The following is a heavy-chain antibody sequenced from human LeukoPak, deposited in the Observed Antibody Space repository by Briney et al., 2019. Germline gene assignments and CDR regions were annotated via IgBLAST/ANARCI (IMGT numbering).Heavy chain of an antibody. CDR2: IWYDGSNK. CDR3: ARVWGGDGYNYGMDV. J-gene: IGHJ6*02. V-gene: IGHV3-33*01. D-gene: IGHD2-21*01. Sequence: GRSLRLSCAASGFTFSSYGMHWVRQAPGKGLEWVAVIWYDGSNKYYADSVKGRFTISRDNSKNTLYLQMNSLRAEDTAVYYCARVWGGDGYNYGMDVWGQGTTVTVSS. CDR1: GFTFSSYG.